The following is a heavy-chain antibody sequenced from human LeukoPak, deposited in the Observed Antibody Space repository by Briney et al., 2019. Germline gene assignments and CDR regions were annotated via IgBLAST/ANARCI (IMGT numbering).Heavy chain of an antibody. CDR3: ARADNSGSYYYGMDV. D-gene: IGHD1-26*01. V-gene: IGHV3-11*01. J-gene: IGHJ6*02. CDR2: ISSSGSTI. CDR1: GFTFSDYY. Sequence: GSLGLSCAASGFTFSDYYMSWIRQAPGKGLEWVSYISSSGSTIYYADSVTGRFTISRDNAKNSLYLQMNSLRAEDTAVYYCARADNSGSYYYGMDVWGQGTTVTVSS.